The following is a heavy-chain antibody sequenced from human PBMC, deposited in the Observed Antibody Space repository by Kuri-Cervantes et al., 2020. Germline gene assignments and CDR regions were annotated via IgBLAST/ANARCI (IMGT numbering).Heavy chain of an antibody. V-gene: IGHV3-48*01. J-gene: IGHJ3*02. CDR3: ARGYYDSNGYWIKGAFDI. Sequence: GESLKISCAASGFTFSSYSMNWVRQAPGKGLEWVSYISSSSSTIYYADSVKGRFTISRDNAKNSLYLQMNSLRGEDTAVYYCARGYYDSNGYWIKGAFDIWGQGTMVTVSS. CDR1: GFTFSSYS. CDR2: ISSSSSTI. D-gene: IGHD3-22*01.